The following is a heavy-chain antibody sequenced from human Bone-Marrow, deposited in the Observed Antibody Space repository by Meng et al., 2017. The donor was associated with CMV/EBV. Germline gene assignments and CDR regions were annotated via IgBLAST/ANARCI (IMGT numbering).Heavy chain of an antibody. CDR3: ASEFLRGYSSKGYGMDV. CDR1: GGSISSSSYY. CDR2: IYYSGST. J-gene: IGHJ6*02. V-gene: IGHV4-39*01. Sequence: SETLSLTCTVSGGSISSSSYYWGWIRQPPGKGLEWIGSIYYSGSTYYNPSLKSRVTISADTSKNQFSLKLSSVTAADTAVYYCASEFLRGYSSKGYGMDVWGQGPTVPVYS. D-gene: IGHD5-18*01.